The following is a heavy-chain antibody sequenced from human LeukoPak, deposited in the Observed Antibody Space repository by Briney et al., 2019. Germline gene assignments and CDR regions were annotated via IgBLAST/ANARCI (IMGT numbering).Heavy chain of an antibody. CDR2: IYYSGNT. V-gene: IGHV4-30-4*08. D-gene: IGHD5-12*01. CDR3: ASRYSANYHVDY. J-gene: IGHJ4*02. CDR1: GGSISSGDYY. Sequence: SETLSLTCTVSGGSISSGDYYWSWIRQPPGKGLEWIGYIYYSGNTYYNPSLKSRVTISVDTSKNQFSLKLTSVTAADTAVYYCASRYSANYHVDYWGQGTLVTVSS.